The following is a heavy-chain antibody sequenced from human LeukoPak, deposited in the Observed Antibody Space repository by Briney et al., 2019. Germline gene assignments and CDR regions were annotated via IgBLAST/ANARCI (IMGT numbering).Heavy chain of an antibody. D-gene: IGHD3-16*01. J-gene: IGHJ6*03. Sequence: GGSLRLSCAASRFTFSSYAMNWVRQAPGKGLEWVSAISGSGGSTYYADSVKGRFTISRDNSKNTLYQQMNSLRAEDTAVYYCAKATGGSPLYYYYMDVWGKGTTVTVSS. CDR3: AKATGGSPLYYYYMDV. CDR1: RFTFSSYA. CDR2: ISGSGGST. V-gene: IGHV3-23*01.